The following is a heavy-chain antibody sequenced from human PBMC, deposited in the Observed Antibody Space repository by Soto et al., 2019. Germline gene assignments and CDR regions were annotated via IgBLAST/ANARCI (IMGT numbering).Heavy chain of an antibody. Sequence: QVQLVQSGAEVKRPGSSVKVSCKASGDTFSFYSINWVRQAPGLGLEWMGRVNPILSMSNYAQRFQGRVTMTADKSTSTAYVELSGLRSEDTAMYYCATSYGSGYRAFVYWGQGALVTVSS. J-gene: IGHJ4*02. CDR1: GDTFSFYS. D-gene: IGHD3-10*01. CDR3: ATSYGSGYRAFVY. CDR2: VNPILSMS. V-gene: IGHV1-69*04.